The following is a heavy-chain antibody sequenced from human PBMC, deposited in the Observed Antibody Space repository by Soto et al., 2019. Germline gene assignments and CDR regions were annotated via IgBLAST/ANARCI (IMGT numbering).Heavy chain of an antibody. V-gene: IGHV3-15*01. J-gene: IGHJ6*02. D-gene: IGHD6-19*01. Sequence: EVQLLESGGGLVQPGGSLRLSCADSGFTFSNAWMSWVRQAPGKGLEWVGRIKSKTDGGTTDYAAPVKGRFTISRDDSKNTLYLQMNSLKTEDTAVYYCTTVPYSSGWYFYGMDVWGQGTTVTVSS. CDR1: GFTFSNAW. CDR2: IKSKTDGGTT. CDR3: TTVPYSSGWYFYGMDV.